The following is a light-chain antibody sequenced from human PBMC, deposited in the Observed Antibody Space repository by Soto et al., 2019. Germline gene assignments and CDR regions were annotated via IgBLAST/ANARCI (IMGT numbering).Light chain of an antibody. J-gene: IGKJ2*01. CDR2: DAS. V-gene: IGKV3-11*01. CDR1: QSVTSY. CDR3: QQRSDWMYT. Sequence: EIVLIQSPATLSLSPGERATLSCRASQSVTSYLAWYQQKPGQAPRLLIYDASNRATGIPARFSGSGSGTDFTLTISSLEPEDFAVYYCQQRSDWMYTFGQGTKLEIK.